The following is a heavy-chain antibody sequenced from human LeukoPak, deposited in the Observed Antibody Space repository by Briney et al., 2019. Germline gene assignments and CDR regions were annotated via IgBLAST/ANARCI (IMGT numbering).Heavy chain of an antibody. J-gene: IGHJ4*02. CDR1: GFTFGDYA. CDR2: IIGGAGST. D-gene: IGHD2-2*01. V-gene: IGHV3-23*01. Sequence: RSLRLSCTASGFTFGDYAVSWVRQAPGKGLEWVSGIIGGAGSTYYADSVKGRFTISGDNSKNTLFLQMNSLRAEDTAVYYCAHGAMYQLDYWGQGTLVTVSS. CDR3: AHGAMYQLDY.